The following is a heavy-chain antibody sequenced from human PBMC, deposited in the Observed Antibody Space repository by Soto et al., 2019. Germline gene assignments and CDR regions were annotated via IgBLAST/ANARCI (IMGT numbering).Heavy chain of an antibody. CDR2: INQDVSEL. CDR1: GFTFSSYW. Sequence: PGGSLRLSCAAPGFTFSSYWMSWVRQAPGKGLEWVANINQDVSELYYVDSVKGRFTISRDNAKNSLYLQMNSLRVEDTAVYYCAITMVWGAISDYYYGIDVWGQGTTVTVSS. D-gene: IGHD3-10*01. J-gene: IGHJ6*02. V-gene: IGHV3-7*02. CDR3: AITMVWGAISDYYYGIDV.